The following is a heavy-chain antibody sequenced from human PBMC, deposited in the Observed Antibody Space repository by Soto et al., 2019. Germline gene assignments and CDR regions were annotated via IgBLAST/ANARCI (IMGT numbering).Heavy chain of an antibody. V-gene: IGHV1-8*01. Sequence: QVQLVQSGAEVKKPGASVKVSCKASGYTFTSYDTNWVRKATGQGLEGMGWMNPNSGNTAYEEKFQGRVSMTRNTSRSTAYMEQSSLRSEDTAVYYCARSGYNFGFSIFVWGQGSLVTVSS. CDR1: GYTFTSYD. D-gene: IGHD5-18*01. CDR2: MNPNSGNT. CDR3: ARSGYNFGFSIFV. J-gene: IGHJ4*02.